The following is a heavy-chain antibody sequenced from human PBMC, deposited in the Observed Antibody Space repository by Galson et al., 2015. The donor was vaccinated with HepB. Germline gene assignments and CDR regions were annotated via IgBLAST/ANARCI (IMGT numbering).Heavy chain of an antibody. Sequence: SVKVSCKASGYTFTSYGISWMRQAPGQGLEWMGWISAYNGNTNYAQKLQGRVTMTTDTSTSTAYMELRSLRSDDTAVYYCARGQNYDFWSGGMDVWGQGTTVTVSS. J-gene: IGHJ6*02. D-gene: IGHD3-3*01. CDR2: ISAYNGNT. CDR1: GYTFTSYG. CDR3: ARGQNYDFWSGGMDV. V-gene: IGHV1-18*04.